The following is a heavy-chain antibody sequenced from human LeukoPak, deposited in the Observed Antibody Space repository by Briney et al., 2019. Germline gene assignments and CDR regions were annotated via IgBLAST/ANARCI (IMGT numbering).Heavy chain of an antibody. V-gene: IGHV3-21*01. Sequence: GGSLRLSCAASGFTLSSYSMNWVRQAPGKGLEWVSSISSSSSYIYYADSVKGRFTISRDNAKNSLYLQMNSLRAEDTAVYYCAREGIRSPALNYWGQGTLVTVSS. CDR2: ISSSSSYI. CDR1: GFTLSSYS. J-gene: IGHJ4*02. D-gene: IGHD2-2*01. CDR3: AREGIRSPALNY.